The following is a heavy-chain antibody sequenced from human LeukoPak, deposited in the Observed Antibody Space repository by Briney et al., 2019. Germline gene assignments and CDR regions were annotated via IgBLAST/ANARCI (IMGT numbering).Heavy chain of an antibody. CDR1: GFSLSSDR. Sequence: GGSLRLSCVVSGFSLSSDRMHWVRQAPGKGLEWVSRMNEDGSDTSYADSVKGRFTISRDYAKNTVYLQMNSLRAEDSAVYYCATVFGSWGQGTLVTVSS. V-gene: IGHV3-74*01. CDR2: MNEDGSDT. J-gene: IGHJ4*02. CDR3: ATVFGS.